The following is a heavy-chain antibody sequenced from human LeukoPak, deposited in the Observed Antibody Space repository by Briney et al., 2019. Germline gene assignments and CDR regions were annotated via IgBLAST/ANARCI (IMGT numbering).Heavy chain of an antibody. CDR1: GFTFSSYW. Sequence: GGSLRLSCAASGFTFSSYWMSWVRQAPGKGLEWVANIKQDGSEKYYVDSVKGRFTISRDNAKNSLYLQMNSLRAEDTALYYCAKDWAAGNMLGFDYWGQGTLVTVSS. V-gene: IGHV3-7*03. CDR2: IKQDGSEK. J-gene: IGHJ4*02. D-gene: IGHD6-13*01. CDR3: AKDWAAGNMLGFDY.